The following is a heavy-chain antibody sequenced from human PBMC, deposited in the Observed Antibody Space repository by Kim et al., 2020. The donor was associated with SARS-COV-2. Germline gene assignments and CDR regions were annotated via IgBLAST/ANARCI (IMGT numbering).Heavy chain of an antibody. D-gene: IGHD6-25*01. CDR3: VKTEGQRLIRAAFDI. CDR1: GFTLNNHG. J-gene: IGHJ3*02. CDR2: ILYDGSNK. V-gene: IGHV3-33*06. Sequence: GGSLRLSCAASGFTLNNHGMHWVRQAPGKGLEWVAGILYDGSNKYYADSVKGRFTISRDNSKNTLYVEVNSLRVEDTAVYYCVKTEGQRLIRAAFDIWGQGTMVTVSS.